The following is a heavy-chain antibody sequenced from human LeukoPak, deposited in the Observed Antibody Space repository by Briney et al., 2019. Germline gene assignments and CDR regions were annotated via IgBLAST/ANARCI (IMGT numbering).Heavy chain of an antibody. Sequence: GASVKVSCKASGYTFTGYYMHWVRQAPGQGLEWMGWINPNGGGTNYAQKFQGRVTMTRDTSMSTAYIELSRLRSDDTALYYCARDKGGYDNWGQGTLVTVSS. CDR1: GYTFTGYY. D-gene: IGHD5-12*01. CDR3: ARDKGGYDN. CDR2: INPNGGGT. V-gene: IGHV1-2*02. J-gene: IGHJ4*02.